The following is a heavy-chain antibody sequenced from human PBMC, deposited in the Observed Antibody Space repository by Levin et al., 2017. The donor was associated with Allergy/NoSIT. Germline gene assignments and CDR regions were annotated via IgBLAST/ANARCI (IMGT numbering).Heavy chain of an antibody. V-gene: IGHV3-73*01. CDR1: GFTFSGSA. CDR2: IRSKANSYAT. Sequence: PGGSLRLSCAASGFTFSGSAMHWVRQASGKGLEWVGRIRSKANSYATAYAASVKGRFTISRDDSKNTAYLQMNSLKTEDTAVYYCTRHSYRGSYPEFWYFDLWGRGTLVTVSS. CDR3: TRHSYRGSYPEFWYFDL. D-gene: IGHD1-26*01. J-gene: IGHJ2*01.